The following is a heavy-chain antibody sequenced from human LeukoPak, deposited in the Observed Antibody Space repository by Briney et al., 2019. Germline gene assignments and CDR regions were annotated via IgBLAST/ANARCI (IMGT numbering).Heavy chain of an antibody. V-gene: IGHV4-34*01. CDR2: INHRGSL. CDR3: ARAHKSCISDSCYAPPGY. Sequence: SETLSLTCAVCGGSFSDYLWSWIRQPPGKGLEWIGDINHRGSLSYNPSLKSRVTISVDTSKNQFSLQMRSVTAADTAVYFCARAHKSCISDSCYAPPGYWGQGIPVTVSP. D-gene: IGHD2-2*01. J-gene: IGHJ4*02. CDR1: GGSFSDYL.